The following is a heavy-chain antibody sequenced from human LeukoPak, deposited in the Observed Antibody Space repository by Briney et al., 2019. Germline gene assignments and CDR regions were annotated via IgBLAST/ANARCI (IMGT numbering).Heavy chain of an antibody. CDR3: AKDKSSSGWYAAVVS. V-gene: IGHV3-9*01. Sequence: GGSLRLSCAASGFTFSSYAMSWVRQAPGKGLEWVSGISWDSGSIGYADSVKGRFTISRDNAKNSLYLQMNSLRAEDTALYYCAKDKSSSGWYAAVVSWGQGTLVTVSS. D-gene: IGHD6-19*01. J-gene: IGHJ4*02. CDR2: ISWDSGSI. CDR1: GFTFSSYA.